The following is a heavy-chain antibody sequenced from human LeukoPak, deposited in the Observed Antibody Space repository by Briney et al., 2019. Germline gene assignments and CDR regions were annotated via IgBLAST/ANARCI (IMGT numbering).Heavy chain of an antibody. CDR3: ARLTQNDAFDI. V-gene: IGHV3-48*03. J-gene: IGHJ3*02. CDR1: GFTFSSYE. Sequence: PGGSLRLSCAASGFTFSSYEMKWVRQAPGKGLEWVSYISSSGSTIYYADSVKGRFTISRDNAKSSLYLQMKSLRAEDTAVYYCARLTQNDAFDIWGQGTMVTVSS. CDR2: ISSSGSTI. D-gene: IGHD2-15*01.